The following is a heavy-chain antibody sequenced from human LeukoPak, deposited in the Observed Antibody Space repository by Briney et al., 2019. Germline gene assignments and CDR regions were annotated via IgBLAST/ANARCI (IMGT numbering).Heavy chain of an antibody. CDR2: IYSCGST. J-gene: IGHJ6*03. D-gene: IGHD3-3*01. CDR1: GFTVSSNY. Sequence: GGSLRLSCAASGFTVSSNYMGWVRQAPGKGLEWVSVIYSCGSTYYADSVKGRFTISRDNSKNTLYLQMNSLRAEDTAVYYCARDHPFAPYYYYYYMDVWGKGTTVTVSS. V-gene: IGHV3-66*01. CDR3: ARDHPFAPYYYYYYMDV.